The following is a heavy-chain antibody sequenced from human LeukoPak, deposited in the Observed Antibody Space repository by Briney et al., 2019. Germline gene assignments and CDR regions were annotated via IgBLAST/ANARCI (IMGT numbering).Heavy chain of an antibody. V-gene: IGHV4-59*01. Sequence: PSETLSLTCTVSGGSISSYYWIWIRQPPGKGLEWIGYIYYSGSTNYNPSLKSRVTISVDTSKNQFSLKLSSVTAADTAVYSSAREVRTYSSSSGYYYYGMDVWGQGTTVTVSS. D-gene: IGHD6-6*01. CDR1: GGSISSYY. CDR2: IYYSGST. J-gene: IGHJ6*02. CDR3: AREVRTYSSSSGYYYYGMDV.